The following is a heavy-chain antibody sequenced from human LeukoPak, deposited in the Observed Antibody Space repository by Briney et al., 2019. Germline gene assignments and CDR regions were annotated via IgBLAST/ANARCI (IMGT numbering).Heavy chain of an antibody. Sequence: ASVKVSCKASGYTFTRYYMHWVRQAPGQGLEWMGIINPSGGSTTYAQKFQGRVTMTRDTSISTAYMELSRLRSDDTAVYYCATFSSDGSREDAFDIWGQGTMVTVSS. CDR1: GYTFTRYY. J-gene: IGHJ3*02. D-gene: IGHD5-24*01. V-gene: IGHV1-46*01. CDR2: INPSGGST. CDR3: ATFSSDGSREDAFDI.